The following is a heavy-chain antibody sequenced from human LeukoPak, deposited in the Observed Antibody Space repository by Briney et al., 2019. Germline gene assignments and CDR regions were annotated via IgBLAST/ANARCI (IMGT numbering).Heavy chain of an antibody. J-gene: IGHJ2*01. D-gene: IGHD4-17*01. CDR2: MNPNSGNT. Sequence: APLKVSCKASLYTFTRYDINCVRQATGQGLEWMGWMNPNSGNTGYAQKFQGRVTITRNTSISTAYMELSSLRSEDTAVYYCARGLYGDYDTRYWYFDLWGRGTLVTVSS. V-gene: IGHV1-8*03. CDR3: ARGLYGDYDTRYWYFDL. CDR1: LYTFTRYD.